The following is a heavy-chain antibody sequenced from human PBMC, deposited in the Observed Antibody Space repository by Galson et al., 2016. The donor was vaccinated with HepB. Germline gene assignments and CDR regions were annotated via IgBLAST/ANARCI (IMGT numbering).Heavy chain of an antibody. CDR3: GRASYCGRGCYYHFDS. D-gene: IGHD2-21*02. CDR2: IWYDGTEK. V-gene: IGHV3-33*01. J-gene: IGHJ4*02. CDR1: GFPFNSYG. Sequence: SLRLSCAASGFPFNSYGMHWVRQSPGKGLEWVAVIWYDGTEKYYRDSVKGRFTISRDNSKSTLYLEMNSLRAEDTAVYYCGRASYCGRGCYYHFDSWGQGTLVTVSS.